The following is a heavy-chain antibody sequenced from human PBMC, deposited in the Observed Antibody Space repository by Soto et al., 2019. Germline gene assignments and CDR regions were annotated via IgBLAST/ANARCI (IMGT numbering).Heavy chain of an antibody. V-gene: IGHV3-23*01. CDR3: AKNRGHEPPYYSDS. J-gene: IGHJ4*02. CDR1: GFTFSNYA. Sequence: EVLLLESGGGLVQPGGSLRLSCAASGFTFSNYAVNWVRQAPGKGLEWVSTIYGGGDGTHYADSVKGRFTISRDNSKNTLYLLMNSLRAEDTAVYYCAKNRGHEPPYYSDSWGQGTLVTVSS. CDR2: IYGGGDGT.